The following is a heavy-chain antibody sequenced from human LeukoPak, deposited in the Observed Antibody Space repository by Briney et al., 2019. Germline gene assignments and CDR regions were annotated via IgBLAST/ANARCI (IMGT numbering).Heavy chain of an antibody. CDR2: ISGDGRDI. V-gene: IGHV3-74*01. CDR3: TREVNAFDI. CDR1: GFTFSRDW. Sequence: GGSLRLSCAASGFTFSRDWMHWVRQAPGKGLVWVTGISGDGRDIWYADSVKGRFTISRDNAKNTLYLQMNSVRVEDTAVYFCTREVNAFDIWGQGTTVTVSS. J-gene: IGHJ3*02.